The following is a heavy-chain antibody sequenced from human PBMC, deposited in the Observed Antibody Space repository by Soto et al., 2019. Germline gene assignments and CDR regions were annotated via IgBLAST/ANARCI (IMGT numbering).Heavy chain of an antibody. CDR2: IIPIFGTA. Sequence: GASVKVSCKASGGTFSSYAISWVRQAPGQGLEWMGGIIPIFGTANYAQKFQGRVTITADESTSTAYMELSSLRSEDTAVYYCARDVVWYGDYPPGNGMDVWGQGTTVTVSS. CDR1: GGTFSSYA. V-gene: IGHV1-69*13. J-gene: IGHJ6*02. D-gene: IGHD4-17*01. CDR3: ARDVVWYGDYPPGNGMDV.